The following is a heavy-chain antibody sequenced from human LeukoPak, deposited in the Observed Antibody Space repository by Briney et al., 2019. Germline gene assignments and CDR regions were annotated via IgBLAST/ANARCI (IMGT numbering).Heavy chain of an antibody. V-gene: IGHV4-39*01. CDR2: IYYSGST. D-gene: IGHD1-14*01. J-gene: IGHJ5*02. CDR1: GGSISSSSYY. CDR3: ARLNKPGWFDP. Sequence: SETLSLTCTVSGGSISSSSYYWGWIRQPPGKGLEWIGSIYYSGSTYYNPSLKSRLTISVDTSKNQFSLKLTSVTAADTAVYYCARLNKPGWFDPWGQGTLVTVSS.